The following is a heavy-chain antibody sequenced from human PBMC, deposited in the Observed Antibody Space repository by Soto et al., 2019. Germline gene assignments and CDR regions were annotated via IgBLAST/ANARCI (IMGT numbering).Heavy chain of an antibody. Sequence: GGSLRLSCAASGFTFSSYAMHWVRQAPGKGLEWVAVISYDGSNKYYADSVKGRFTISRENSKNTLYLQMNSLRAEDTAVYYFASVSDWHAPPIFDYCGPGTLVTVSS. V-gene: IGHV3-30-3*01. CDR3: ASVSDWHAPPIFDY. CDR2: ISYDGSNK. J-gene: IGHJ4*02. CDR1: GFTFSSYA. D-gene: IGHD1-1*01.